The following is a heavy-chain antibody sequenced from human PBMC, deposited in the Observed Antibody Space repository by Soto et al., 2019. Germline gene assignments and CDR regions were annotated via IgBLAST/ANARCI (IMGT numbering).Heavy chain of an antibody. CDR1: GDSIRSSSY. D-gene: IGHD6-13*01. V-gene: IGHV4-39*01. CDR2: IYSTGNT. J-gene: IGHJ6*02. Sequence: QLQLQESGPGLVKPSETLSLTCTVSGDSIRSSSYWGWIRQPPGKGLEWIGSIYSTGNTYYNPSLNSQGTTSADTSKNQFSLNVISGTAADTAVYYCRRSSRYSTDVWGQGTTVTVSS. CDR3: RRSSRYSTDV.